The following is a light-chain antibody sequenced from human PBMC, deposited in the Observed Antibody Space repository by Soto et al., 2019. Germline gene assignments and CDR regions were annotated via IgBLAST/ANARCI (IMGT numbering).Light chain of an antibody. Sequence: EIVLTQSPATLSLSPGERATLSCRASQSVSSYLAWYQQKPGQAPRLLINDASNRATGIPARFSGSGSGTDFTLTISSLEPEDFAVYYCQQRRSWPRAFGQGTKVEFK. J-gene: IGKJ1*01. V-gene: IGKV3-11*01. CDR3: QQRRSWPRA. CDR1: QSVSSY. CDR2: DAS.